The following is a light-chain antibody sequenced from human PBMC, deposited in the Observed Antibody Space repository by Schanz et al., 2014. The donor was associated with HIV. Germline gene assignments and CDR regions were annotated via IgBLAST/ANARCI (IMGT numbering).Light chain of an antibody. J-gene: IGLJ3*02. CDR3: ATWDDGLDAWV. CDR2: NSY. CDR1: NSNFRSNA. Sequence: QSVLTQPPSTSGTPGQRVTMSCSGSNSNFRSNAVNWYQHLPGTAPKLLIYNSYHRPSGVPDRFSGSESGTSASLAISGLQSEDEGDYYCATWDDGLDAWVFGGGTKLTVL. V-gene: IGLV1-44*01.